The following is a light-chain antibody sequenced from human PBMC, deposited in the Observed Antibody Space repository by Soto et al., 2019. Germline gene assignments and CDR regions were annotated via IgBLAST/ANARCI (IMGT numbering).Light chain of an antibody. V-gene: IGLV2-11*01. CDR2: HVS. CDR1: SSDVGGYNY. Sequence: QSALTQPRSVSGSPGQSVTISCTGTSSDVGGYNYVSWYQQHPGKAPKLMIYHVSKRPSGVPDRFSGSKSGNTASLTISGLQAEDEADYYCCSYAGSFRPWVFGTGTKVTVL. CDR3: CSYAGSFRPWV. J-gene: IGLJ1*01.